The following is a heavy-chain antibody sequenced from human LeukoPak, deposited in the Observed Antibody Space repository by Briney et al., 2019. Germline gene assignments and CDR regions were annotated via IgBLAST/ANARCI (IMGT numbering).Heavy chain of an antibody. V-gene: IGHV7-4-1*02. J-gene: IGHJ4*02. Sequence: ASVKVSCKPSGYTFTDYAINWVRQAPGQGLEYMGWVNTNTGNPTYAQGFTGRFVFSSDSSVSTAYLQITSLKADDSAIYFCTSCNDSSGYFAYWGQGTLVTVSS. D-gene: IGHD3-22*01. CDR2: VNTNTGNP. CDR1: GYTFTDYA. CDR3: TSCNDSSGYFAY.